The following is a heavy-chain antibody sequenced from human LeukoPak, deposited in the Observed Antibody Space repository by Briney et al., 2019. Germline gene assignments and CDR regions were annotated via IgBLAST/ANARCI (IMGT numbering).Heavy chain of an antibody. V-gene: IGHV3-23*01. CDR1: GFTVSSNY. D-gene: IGHD6-13*01. Sequence: GGSLRLSCAASGFTVSSNYMSWVRQAPGKGLEWVSGISGGGSSTYYADSVKGRFTISRDNSKNTLYLQMNSLRAEDTAVYYCARAGYSSSYYGYWGQGTLVTVSS. CDR2: ISGGGSST. CDR3: ARAGYSSSYYGY. J-gene: IGHJ4*02.